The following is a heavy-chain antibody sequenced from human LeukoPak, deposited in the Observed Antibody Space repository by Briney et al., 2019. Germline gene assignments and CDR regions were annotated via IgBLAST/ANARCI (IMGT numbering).Heavy chain of an antibody. J-gene: IGHJ6*03. Sequence: GGSLRLSCAASGFNFRTYWMLWVRQVPGKGLVWVSRVDGHGRGTKYAASVEGRFTISRDNAKNTLYLQMNSLRVEDSAVYYCTRVPEQCCGGSCYGLSYMDAWGKGTTVTVSS. CDR1: GFNFRTYW. V-gene: IGHV3-74*03. CDR3: TRVPEQCCGGSCYGLSYMDA. CDR2: VDGHGRGT. D-gene: IGHD2-15*01.